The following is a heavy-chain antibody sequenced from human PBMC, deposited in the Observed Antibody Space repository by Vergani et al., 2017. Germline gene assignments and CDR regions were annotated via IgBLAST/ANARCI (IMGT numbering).Heavy chain of an antibody. D-gene: IGHD6-19*01. V-gene: IGHV1-3*01. CDR1: GYTFTSYA. Sequence: QVQLVQSGAEVKKPGASVKVSCKASGYTFTSYAMHWVRQAPGQRLEWMGWINAGNGNTKYSQKFQGRVTSTRDTSARTAYMELSSLRSEDTAVYYCAKARPKTSRAVAGTPFDYWGQGTLVTVSS. CDR2: INAGNGNT. CDR3: AKARPKTSRAVAGTPFDY. J-gene: IGHJ4*02.